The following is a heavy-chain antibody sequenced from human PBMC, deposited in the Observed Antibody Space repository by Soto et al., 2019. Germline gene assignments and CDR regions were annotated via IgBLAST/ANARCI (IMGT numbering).Heavy chain of an antibody. CDR1: GFTFSSYG. CDR3: ARPKYYYDRCDFDY. Sequence: GGSLRLSCAASGFTFSSYGMHWVRQAPGKGLEWVAVIWFDGSNKYYADSVKGRFTISRDNSKNTLYLQMNSLRAEDTAVYYCARPKYYYDRCDFDYWGQGTLVTVSS. J-gene: IGHJ4*02. D-gene: IGHD3-22*01. CDR2: IWFDGSNK. V-gene: IGHV3-33*01.